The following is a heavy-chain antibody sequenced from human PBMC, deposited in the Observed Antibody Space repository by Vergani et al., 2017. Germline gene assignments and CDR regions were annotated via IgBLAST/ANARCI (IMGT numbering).Heavy chain of an antibody. CDR3: ARVMYRDEASTGYRLEGMYI. CDR1: GGSFNTYY. Sequence: QVQLEESGPGLVKPSETLSLTCTVSGGSFNTYYWSWIRQSPGKGLGGIGYNYSTGSNNYNPSLNSRVTMSVDTSKNQFSLKLRSVTAADTAIYFCARVMYRDEASTGYRLEGMYIWGQGTTVTISS. CDR2: NYSTGSN. J-gene: IGHJ6*02. D-gene: IGHD5-12*01. V-gene: IGHV4-59*13.